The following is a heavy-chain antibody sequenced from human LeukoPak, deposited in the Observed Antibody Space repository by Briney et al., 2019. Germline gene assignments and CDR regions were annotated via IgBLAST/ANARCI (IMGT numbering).Heavy chain of an antibody. CDR3: ARELYGSGSYYPSHYYYYGMDV. CDR2: ISSSSSTI. Sequence: GRSLRLSCAASGFTFSSYSMNWVRQAPGKGLEWVSYISSSSSTIYYADSVKGRFTISRDNAKNSLYLQMNSLRDEDTAVYYCARELYGSGSYYPSHYYYYGMDVWGQGTTVTVSS. D-gene: IGHD3-10*01. CDR1: GFTFSSYS. J-gene: IGHJ6*02. V-gene: IGHV3-48*02.